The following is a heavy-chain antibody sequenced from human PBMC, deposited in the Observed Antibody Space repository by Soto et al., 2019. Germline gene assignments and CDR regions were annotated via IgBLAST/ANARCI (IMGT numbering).Heavy chain of an antibody. CDR3: VNRLAGYSYGPGWFDP. J-gene: IGHJ5*02. CDR2: IYWDDDK. D-gene: IGHD5-18*01. V-gene: IGHV2-5*02. Sequence: GLTHVNPRHTLTLTYTFSGFSLSTSVVGVGWIRQPPGKALELLALIYWDDDKRYSPSLKSRLTITKDTSKNQVVLTMTNMDPVDTATSYCVNRLAGYSYGPGWFDPWGQGTLVTVYS. CDR1: GFSLSTSVVG.